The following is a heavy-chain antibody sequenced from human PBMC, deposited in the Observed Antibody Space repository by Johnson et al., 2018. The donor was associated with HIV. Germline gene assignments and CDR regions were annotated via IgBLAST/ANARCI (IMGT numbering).Heavy chain of an antibody. CDR2: ISSSGSTT. CDR3: AKSPGRNEPLDAFDI. V-gene: IGHV3-11*04. Sequence: QLVESGGSLVKPGGSLRLSCAASGFTFSDYYMSWIRQAPGKGLEWVSYISSSGSTTYYADSVKGRFTISRDNAKYAKNSLYLLMNSLRDEDTAVYYCAKSPGRNEPLDAFDIWGQGTMVTVSS. J-gene: IGHJ3*02. D-gene: IGHD1-1*01. CDR1: GFTFSDYY.